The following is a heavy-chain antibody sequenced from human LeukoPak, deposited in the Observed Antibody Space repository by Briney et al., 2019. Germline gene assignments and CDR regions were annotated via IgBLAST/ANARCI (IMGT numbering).Heavy chain of an antibody. D-gene: IGHD3-10*01. Sequence: SETLSLTCAVYGGSFSGYYWSWIRQPPGKGLEWIEEINHSGSTNYNPSLKSRVAISVDTSKNQFSLKLSSVTAADTAVYYCARGKTYYYGSGSYGPPFDYWGQGTLVTVSS. J-gene: IGHJ4*02. V-gene: IGHV4-34*01. CDR2: INHSGST. CDR3: ARGKTYYYGSGSYGPPFDY. CDR1: GGSFSGYY.